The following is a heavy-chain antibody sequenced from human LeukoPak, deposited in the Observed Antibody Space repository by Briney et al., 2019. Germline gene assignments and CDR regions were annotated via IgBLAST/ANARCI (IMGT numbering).Heavy chain of an antibody. CDR3: AREESWTTVFDV. D-gene: IGHD2/OR15-2a*01. V-gene: IGHV6-1*01. CDR1: GDSVSSNSVT. Sequence: SESLSLTCAISGDSVSSNSVTWSWISQSPSRGLLGLGRTYYYRSKWHNDYAIYVKSRMTINPDTSKNQFSLHLKSMTPEDTAVYYCAREESWTTVFDVWGQGTIVTVSS. J-gene: IGHJ3*01. CDR2: TYYYRSKWHN.